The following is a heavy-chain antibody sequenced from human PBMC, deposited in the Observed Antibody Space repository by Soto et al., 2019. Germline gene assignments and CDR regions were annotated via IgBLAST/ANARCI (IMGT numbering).Heavy chain of an antibody. CDR3: VRFGGAAAGPGDY. V-gene: IGHV3-48*03. CDR2: ISSSGTTI. CDR1: EFTFSNYE. J-gene: IGHJ4*02. Sequence: EVQLVESGGGLVQPGGSLRLSCVASEFTFSNYEMNWVRQAPGKGLEWVSYISSSGTTIYYTDSVKGRFTISRDNAKKSLDLQMNSLRAEDTAVYYCVRFGGAAAGPGDYWGQGTLVTVSS. D-gene: IGHD6-13*01.